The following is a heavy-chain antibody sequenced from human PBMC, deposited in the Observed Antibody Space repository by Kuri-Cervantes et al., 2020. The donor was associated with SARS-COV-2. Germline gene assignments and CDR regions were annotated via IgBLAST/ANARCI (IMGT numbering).Heavy chain of an antibody. D-gene: IGHD2-21*01. J-gene: IGHJ4*02. Sequence: GESLKISCVASGFNFSTTDMHWVRQAPGRGLEWVTFISSDGKNKKCMASGKGRFTISRDNSKNTLYLQMNSLRAEDTAVYYCASTFLWWERRFDYWGQGTLVTVSS. V-gene: IGHV3-30*03. CDR3: ASTFLWWERRFDY. CDR1: GFNFSTTD. CDR2: ISSDGKNK.